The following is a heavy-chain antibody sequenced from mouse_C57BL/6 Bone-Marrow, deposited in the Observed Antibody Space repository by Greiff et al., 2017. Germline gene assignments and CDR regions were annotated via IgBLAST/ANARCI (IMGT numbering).Heavy chain of an antibody. V-gene: IGHV5-16*01. CDR2: INYDGSST. Sequence: EVKLMESEGGLVQPGSSMKLSCTASGFTFSDYYMAWVRPVPEKGLEWVANINYDGSSTYYLDSLKSRFIISRDNAKNILYLQMSSLKSEDTATYYCARDGGYYAMDYWGQGTSVTVSS. J-gene: IGHJ4*01. CDR3: ARDGGYYAMDY. CDR1: GFTFSDYY.